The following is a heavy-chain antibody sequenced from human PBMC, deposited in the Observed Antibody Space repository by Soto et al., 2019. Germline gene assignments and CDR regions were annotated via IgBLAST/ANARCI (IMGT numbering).Heavy chain of an antibody. CDR2: IYPGDSDT. V-gene: IGHV5-51*03. D-gene: IGHD3-16*01. Sequence: EVQLVQSGAEVKKPGESLKISCKGSGYSFTSYRIGWVRQMPGKGLEWMGIIYPGDSDTRYSPSFQGQVTISADKSISTADLQWSSLQASDTARYYCARRGRGIGGYYYGMDVWGQGTTVTVSS. CDR1: GYSFTSYR. J-gene: IGHJ6*02. CDR3: ARRGRGIGGYYYGMDV.